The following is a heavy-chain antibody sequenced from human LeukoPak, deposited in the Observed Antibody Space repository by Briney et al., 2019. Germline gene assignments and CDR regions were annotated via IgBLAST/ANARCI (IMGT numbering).Heavy chain of an antibody. V-gene: IGHV3-53*01. CDR3: ARGGSGSWGYMDV. D-gene: IGHD6-13*01. J-gene: IGHJ6*03. CDR2: IYSGGST. CDR1: GFIFSSYS. Sequence: GGSLRLSCAASGFIFSSYSMNWVRQAPGKGLEWVSVIYSGGSTYYADSVKGRFTISRDNSKNTLYLQMNSLRAEDTAVYYCARGGSGSWGYMDVWGKGTTVTISS.